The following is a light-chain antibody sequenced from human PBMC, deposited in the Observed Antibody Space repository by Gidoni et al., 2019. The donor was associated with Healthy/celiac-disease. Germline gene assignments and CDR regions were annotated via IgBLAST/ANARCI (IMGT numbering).Light chain of an antibody. J-gene: IGLJ2*01. CDR1: KLGDKY. Sequence: SSELTQPPSVSVSPGQTASITCSGDKLGDKYACWYQQKPGQSPLLVIYQDSKRPSGIPERFSGSNSGNTATLTISGTQAMDEADYYCQAWDSSTGVFGGGTKLTVL. CDR3: QAWDSSTGV. V-gene: IGLV3-1*01. CDR2: QDS.